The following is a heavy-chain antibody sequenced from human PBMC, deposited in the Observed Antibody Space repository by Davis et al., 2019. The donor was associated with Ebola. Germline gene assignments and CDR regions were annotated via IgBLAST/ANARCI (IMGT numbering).Heavy chain of an antibody. J-gene: IGHJ6*02. D-gene: IGHD2-15*01. Sequence: AASVKVSCKASGYTFTSYYMHWVRQAPGQGLEWMGIINPSGGSTSYAQKFQGRVTMTRDTSTSTVYMELSSLRSEDTAVYYCAREDIVVVVAAPRDYYYYGMDVWGQGTTVTVSS. CDR1: GYTFTSYY. CDR2: INPSGGST. V-gene: IGHV1-46*01. CDR3: AREDIVVVVAAPRDYYYYGMDV.